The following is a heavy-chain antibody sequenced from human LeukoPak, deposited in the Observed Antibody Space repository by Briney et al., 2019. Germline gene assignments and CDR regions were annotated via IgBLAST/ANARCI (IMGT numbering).Heavy chain of an antibody. CDR2: IKQDGGQK. D-gene: IGHD3-10*01. CDR3: ARVREGDAFDM. Sequence: PGGSLRLSCAASGFTFSTFWMTWVRQAPGKGLEWVANIKQDGGQKYYVDSVQGRFTISRDNGKNSLYLQMSSLRAEDTAVYYCARVREGDAFDMWGQGTMVTVFS. V-gene: IGHV3-7*04. CDR1: GFTFSTFW. J-gene: IGHJ3*02.